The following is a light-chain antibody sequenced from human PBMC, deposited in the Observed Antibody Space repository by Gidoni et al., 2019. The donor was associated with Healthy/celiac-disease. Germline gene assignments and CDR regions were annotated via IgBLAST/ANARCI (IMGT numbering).Light chain of an antibody. J-gene: IGKJ3*01. V-gene: IGKV2-28*01. CDR2: LGS. Sequence: DIVMTQSPLSLPVTPGAPASISCRSSQSLLHSNGYNYLDWYLQKPGQSPQLLIYLGSNRASGVPDRFSGSGSGTDFTMKISRVEAEDVGVYYCMQALQTHIVTFXXXTKVDIK. CDR3: MQALQTHIVT. CDR1: QSLLHSNGYNY.